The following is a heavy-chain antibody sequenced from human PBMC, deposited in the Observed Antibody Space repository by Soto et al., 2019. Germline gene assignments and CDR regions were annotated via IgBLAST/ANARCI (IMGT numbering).Heavy chain of an antibody. D-gene: IGHD4-17*01. Sequence: SETLSLTCTVSGDSISKGSYYWSWIRQTPGKGLEWIGNINYSGSLYYNPSLKSRLSISVDTSKNQLSLGLKSVTAADTAVYFCARAMSVHPVAAGTTFPPGFDVWGRGTMVTVSS. CDR2: INYSGSL. J-gene: IGHJ3*01. CDR3: ARAMSVHPVAAGTTFPPGFDV. V-gene: IGHV4-30-4*01. CDR1: GDSISKGSYY.